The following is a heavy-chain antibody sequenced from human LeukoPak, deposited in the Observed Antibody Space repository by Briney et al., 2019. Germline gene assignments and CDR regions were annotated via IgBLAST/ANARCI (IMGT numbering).Heavy chain of an antibody. V-gene: IGHV3-23*01. CDR2: ISGSGGST. J-gene: IGHJ6*04. Sequence: GGSLRLSCAVSGFTFSSYAMSWVRQAPGKGLEWVSAISGSGGSTYYADSVKGRFTISRDNSKNTLYLQMNSLRAEDTAVYYCAKEGAGGGYDLYYYYGMDVWGKGTTVTVSS. D-gene: IGHD5-12*01. CDR1: GFTFSSYA. CDR3: AKEGAGGGYDLYYYYGMDV.